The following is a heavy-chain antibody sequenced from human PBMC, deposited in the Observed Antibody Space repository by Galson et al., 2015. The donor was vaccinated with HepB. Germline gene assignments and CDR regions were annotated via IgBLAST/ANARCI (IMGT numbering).Heavy chain of an antibody. J-gene: IGHJ4*02. CDR1: GFTFGDYA. Sequence: SLRLSCAASGFTFGDYAMSWFRQAPEEGLEWVGFMRSKTYGGTIEYAASVKGRFTISRDDSKSIAYLQMNSLKTKDTGVYYCTRNSGGNSQRCDYWGQGTLVTVSS. D-gene: IGHD2-21*01. CDR3: TRNSGGNSQRCDY. CDR2: MRSKTYGGTI. V-gene: IGHV3-49*03.